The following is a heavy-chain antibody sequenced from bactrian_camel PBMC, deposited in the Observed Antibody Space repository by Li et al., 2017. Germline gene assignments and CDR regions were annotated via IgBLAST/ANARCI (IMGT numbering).Heavy chain of an antibody. CDR3: AAGTSGLRNHCGNSDRWYAY. CDR1: GDTIGRYC. J-gene: IGHJ4*01. D-gene: IGHD2*01. V-gene: IGHV3S55*01. Sequence: QVQLVESGGDSVQVGGSLRLSCAASGDTIGRYCMGWFRQIPDREREGVAGIESDGSTSYADSVKGRFTISQDSAKNILYLQLNSLNSDDTVMYYCAAGTSGLRNHCGNSDRWYAYWGRGTQVTVS. CDR2: IESDGST.